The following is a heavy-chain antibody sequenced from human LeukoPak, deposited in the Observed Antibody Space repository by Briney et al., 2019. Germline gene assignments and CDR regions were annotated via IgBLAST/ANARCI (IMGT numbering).Heavy chain of an antibody. CDR1: GFPVSNSW. V-gene: IGHV3-74*01. CDR2: INNDGNRI. Sequence: GGSLRLSCAASGFPVSNSWMFWVRQAPGKGLMYVSEINNDGNRIRYVDSVKGRFTISRDGAKNTLFLQTNSLRDDDTAMYYCARGGLPGGFDYWGRGILVTVSS. CDR3: ARGGLPGGFDY. D-gene: IGHD7-27*01. J-gene: IGHJ4*02.